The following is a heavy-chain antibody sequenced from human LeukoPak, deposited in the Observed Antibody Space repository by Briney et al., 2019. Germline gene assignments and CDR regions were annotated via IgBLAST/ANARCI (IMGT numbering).Heavy chain of an antibody. J-gene: IGHJ4*02. Sequence: GGSLRLSCAASGFTFSSYSMTWVRQAPGKGLEWVSSFTSRSRSIYYADSVKGRFTISRDNTKNSLYLQMNSLRAEDTAVYYCSRDPTYYLRYGYFDYWGQGALVTVSS. CDR2: FTSRSRSI. V-gene: IGHV3-21*01. CDR1: GFTFSSYS. D-gene: IGHD1-26*01. CDR3: SRDPTYYLRYGYFDY.